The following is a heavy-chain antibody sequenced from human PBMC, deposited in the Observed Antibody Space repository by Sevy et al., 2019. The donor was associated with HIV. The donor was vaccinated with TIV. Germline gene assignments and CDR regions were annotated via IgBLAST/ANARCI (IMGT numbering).Heavy chain of an antibody. J-gene: IGHJ4*02. Sequence: SGTLSLTCAVYGGSFSGYYWSWIRQPPGKGLEWIGEINDSGSTNYNPSLKSRVTISVDTSRNQSSLKLSSVTAADTAVYYCARFRNRYSYGPIYFDYWGQGTLVTVSS. CDR1: GGSFSGYY. CDR2: INDSGST. CDR3: ARFRNRYSYGPIYFDY. D-gene: IGHD5-18*01. V-gene: IGHV4-34*01.